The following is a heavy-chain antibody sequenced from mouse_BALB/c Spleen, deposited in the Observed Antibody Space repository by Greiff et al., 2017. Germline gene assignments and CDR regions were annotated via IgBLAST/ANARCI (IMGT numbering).Heavy chain of an antibody. V-gene: IGHV1-69*01. J-gene: IGHJ3*01. CDR1: GYTFTDYW. D-gene: IGHD1-1*01. CDR2: IDTSDSYT. CDR3: ARSGYYGSSYGWFAY. Sequence: VQLQQPGAELVMPGASVKMSCKASGYTFTDYWMHWVKQRPGQGLEWIGAIDTSDSYTSYNQKFKGKATLTVDESSSTAYMQLSSLTSEDSAVYYCARSGYYGSSYGWFAYWGQGTLVTVSA.